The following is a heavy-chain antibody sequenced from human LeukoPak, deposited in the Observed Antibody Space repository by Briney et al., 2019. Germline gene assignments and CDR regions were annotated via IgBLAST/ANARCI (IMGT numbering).Heavy chain of an antibody. J-gene: IGHJ4*02. D-gene: IGHD3-16*01. CDR3: AREAVDLGLDY. V-gene: IGHV3-13*01. Sequence: GGSLRLSCAASGSTFSSYDMHWVRQATGKGLEWVSAIGTAGDTYYPGSVKGRFTISRENVKNSLYPQMNSLRAGDTAVYYCAREAVDLGLDYWGQGTLVTVSS. CDR2: IGTAGDT. CDR1: GSTFSSYD.